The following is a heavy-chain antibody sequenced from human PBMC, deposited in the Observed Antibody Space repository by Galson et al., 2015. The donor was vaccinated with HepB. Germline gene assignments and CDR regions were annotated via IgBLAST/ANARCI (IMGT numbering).Heavy chain of an antibody. Sequence: SLRLSCAASGFIFSNYGMHWVRQAPGKGLEWVAVIWYDGSNKYYANSVKGRFTISRDNSKNTLFLQMNSLRAEDTAVYYCARDFVGAPAPGAFDIWGQGTMVTVSS. D-gene: IGHD1-26*01. J-gene: IGHJ3*02. CDR3: ARDFVGAPAPGAFDI. V-gene: IGHV3-33*01. CDR1: GFIFSNYG. CDR2: IWYDGSNK.